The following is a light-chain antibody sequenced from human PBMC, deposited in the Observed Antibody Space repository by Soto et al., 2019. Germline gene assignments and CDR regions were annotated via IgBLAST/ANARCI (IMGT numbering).Light chain of an antibody. J-gene: IGLJ3*02. Sequence: SVLTQPPSVSGAPGQSVTISCTGSSSNIGADYDVHWYQQLPGTAPKLLIYDNTNRPSGVPDRFSGSKSGTSASLAITGLQAEDEADYYCQSFDSSLNERVFGGGTKSPS. CDR1: SSNIGADYD. CDR3: QSFDSSLNERV. CDR2: DNT. V-gene: IGLV1-40*01.